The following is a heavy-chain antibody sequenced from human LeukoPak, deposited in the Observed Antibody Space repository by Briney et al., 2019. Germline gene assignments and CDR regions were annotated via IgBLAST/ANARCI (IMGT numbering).Heavy chain of an antibody. CDR2: IYYSGST. V-gene: IGHV4-59*08. D-gene: IGHD3-22*01. CDR3: ARLGYYYDSSGYQPDAFDI. Sequence: SETLSLTCTVSGGSISGYYWSWIRQPPGKGLEWIAYIYYSGSTNYNPSLKSRVTISVDTSKNQFSLKLSSVTAADTAVYYCARLGYYYDSSGYQPDAFDIWGQGTMVTVSS. J-gene: IGHJ3*02. CDR1: GGSISGYY.